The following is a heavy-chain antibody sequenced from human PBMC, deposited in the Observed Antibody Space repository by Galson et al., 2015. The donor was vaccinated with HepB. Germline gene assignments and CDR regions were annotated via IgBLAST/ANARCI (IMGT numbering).Heavy chain of an antibody. J-gene: IGHJ4*02. CDR2: TYYRSKWSN. CDR3: AKSIHLGRGFDS. V-gene: IGHV6-1*01. Sequence: CAISGDSVSSNTVGWNWIRQSPSRGLEWLGRTYYRSKWSNDYSGSLKSRITINADTSKNQFSLQLKYVTPEDTAVYYCAKSIHLGRGFDSWGQGTLVTVSS. D-gene: IGHD7-27*01. CDR1: GDSVSSNTVG.